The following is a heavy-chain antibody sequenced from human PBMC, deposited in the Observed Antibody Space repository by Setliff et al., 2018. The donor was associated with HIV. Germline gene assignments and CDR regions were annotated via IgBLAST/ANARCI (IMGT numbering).Heavy chain of an antibody. D-gene: IGHD6-19*01. CDR1: GFSFRNSFYN. V-gene: IGHV4-39*02. CDR2: IYYSGTT. Sequence: SETLSLTCTVSGFSFRNSFYNWGWIRQPPGKGLEWIGTIYYSGTTYYNPSLKSRVTMSIDTSQNQFSLKLTSVTATDTAVYYCARGAIAVAGISYYYYGMDVWGQGTTVTVSS. J-gene: IGHJ6*02. CDR3: ARGAIAVAGISYYYYGMDV.